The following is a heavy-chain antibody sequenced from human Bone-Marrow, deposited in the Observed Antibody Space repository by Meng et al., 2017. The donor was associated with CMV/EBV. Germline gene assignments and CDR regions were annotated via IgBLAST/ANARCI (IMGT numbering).Heavy chain of an antibody. J-gene: IGHJ4*02. CDR2: MNPNSGNT. D-gene: IGHD2-2*01. V-gene: IGHV1-8*01. Sequence: ASVKVSCKASGYTFSSYDINWVRQATGQGLEWMGWMNPNSGNTGYAQKFQGRVTLTRNTSISTAYMELSDLRSEDTAVYYCARGGPDIVVVPAARGNVDYWGQGTLVTVSS. CDR3: ARGGPDIVVVPAARGNVDY. CDR1: GYTFSSYD.